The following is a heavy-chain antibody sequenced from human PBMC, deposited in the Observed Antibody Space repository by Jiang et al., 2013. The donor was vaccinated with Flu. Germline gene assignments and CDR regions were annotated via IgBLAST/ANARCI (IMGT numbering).Heavy chain of an antibody. D-gene: IGHD3-10*01. Sequence: LLKPSETLSLTCAVYGGSFSGYYWSWIRQPPGKGLEWIGEINHSGSTNYNPSLKSRVTISVDTSKNQFSLKLSSVTAADTAVYYCASATMVRGVMSDYWGQGTLVTVSS. J-gene: IGHJ4*02. CDR2: INHSGST. CDR3: ASATMVRGVMSDY. CDR1: GGSFSGYY. V-gene: IGHV4-34*01.